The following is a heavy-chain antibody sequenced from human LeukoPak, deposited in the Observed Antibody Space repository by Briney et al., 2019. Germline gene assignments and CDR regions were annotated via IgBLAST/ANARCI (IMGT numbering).Heavy chain of an antibody. V-gene: IGHV3-30*04. Sequence: GGSLRLSCAASGFTFSSCAMHWVRQAPGKGLEWVAVISYDGSNKYYADSVKGRFTISRDNSKNTLYLQMNSLRAEDTAVYYCAKDDGSGSYYNIRYYYYMDVWGKGTTVTISS. CDR3: AKDDGSGSYYNIRYYYYMDV. D-gene: IGHD3-10*01. J-gene: IGHJ6*03. CDR1: GFTFSSCA. CDR2: ISYDGSNK.